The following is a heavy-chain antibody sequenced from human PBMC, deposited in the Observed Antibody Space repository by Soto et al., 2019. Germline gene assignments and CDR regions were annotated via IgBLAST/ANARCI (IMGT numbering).Heavy chain of an antibody. J-gene: IGHJ4*02. CDR1: GFTFSSYG. D-gene: IGHD2-8*01. CDR2: ILYDGSNK. Sequence: QVQLVESGEGVVQPGRSLRLSCAASGFTFSSYGMHWVRQAPGKGLEWVAVILYDGSNKYYADSVKGRFTISRDNSKNTLYLRMNSLRPEDTAVYYCAKDVFDAYWGQGTLVTVSS. CDR3: AKDVFDAY. V-gene: IGHV3-30*18.